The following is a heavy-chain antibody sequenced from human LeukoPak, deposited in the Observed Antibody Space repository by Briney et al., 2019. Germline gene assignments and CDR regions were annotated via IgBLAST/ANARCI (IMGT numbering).Heavy chain of an antibody. J-gene: IGHJ6*03. CDR1: GFTFSDYY. Sequence: NPGGSLRLSCAASGFTFSDYYMSWIRQAPGKGLEWVSYISSSGSTIYYADSVKGRFTISRDNAKNSLYLQMNSLRAEDTAVYYCARDHYDFWSGYPTYYYYMDVWGKGTTVTVSS. CDR3: ARDHYDFWSGYPTYYYYMDV. V-gene: IGHV3-11*04. D-gene: IGHD3-3*01. CDR2: ISSSGSTI.